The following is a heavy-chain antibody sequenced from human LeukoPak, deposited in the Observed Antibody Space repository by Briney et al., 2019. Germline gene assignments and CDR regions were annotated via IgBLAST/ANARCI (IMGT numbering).Heavy chain of an antibody. CDR3: ARQTVSSSLYVVDI. CDR1: GYSISSGYY. D-gene: IGHD6-13*01. J-gene: IGHJ3*02. Sequence: SETLSLTCAVSGYSISSGYYWGWIRQPPGKGLEWIGSIYHSGSTYYNPSLKSRVTISVDTSKNQFSLKLSSVTAPDTAAYFCARQTVSSSLYVVDIWGQGTMVTVSS. V-gene: IGHV4-38-2*01. CDR2: IYHSGST.